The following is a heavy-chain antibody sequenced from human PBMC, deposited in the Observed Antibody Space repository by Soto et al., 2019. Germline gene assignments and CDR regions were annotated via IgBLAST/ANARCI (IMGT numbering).Heavy chain of an antibody. CDR2: IKNDGSEK. CDR1: GISTSSYW. Sequence: QAGGSLRLSCAASGISTSSYWMGWVRQAPGRGLEWVASIKNDGSEKYYMDSLKGRFTISRDNALNSLYLQMNSLRAEDTAVYFCVTGYHSDYWGQGTLVTVSS. CDR3: VTGYHSDY. V-gene: IGHV3-7*03. D-gene: IGHD5-18*01. J-gene: IGHJ4*02.